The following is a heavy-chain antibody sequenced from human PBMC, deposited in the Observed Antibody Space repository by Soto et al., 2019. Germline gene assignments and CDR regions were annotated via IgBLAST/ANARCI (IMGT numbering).Heavy chain of an antibody. V-gene: IGHV3-74*01. CDR1: GFTFSSYW. CDR3: ARCGYDFVYYYYYGMDV. Sequence: GGLRLSCAASGFTFSSYWMHWVRQAPGKGLVWVSRINSDGSSTSYADSVKRRFTISRDNAKNTLYLQMNSLGAEDTAVYYCARCGYDFVYYYYYGMDVWGQGTTVTVSS. D-gene: IGHD5-12*01. J-gene: IGHJ6*02. CDR2: INSDGSST.